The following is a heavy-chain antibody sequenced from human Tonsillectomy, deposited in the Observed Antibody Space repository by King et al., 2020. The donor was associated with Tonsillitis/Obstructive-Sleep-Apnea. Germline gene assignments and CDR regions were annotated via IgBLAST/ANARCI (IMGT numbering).Heavy chain of an antibody. CDR3: GSWYLPPGTFDY. D-gene: IGHD6-13*01. CDR2: IYYSGST. J-gene: IGHJ4*02. Sequence: QLQESGPGLVKPSETLSLTCTVSGGSISSSTYYWGGIRQPPGKGLEWIVNIYYSGSTSYNPSLKSRVTISVDTSNNQFSLKLSSVTAADTAVYYCGSWYLPPGTFDYWGQGTLVTVSS. V-gene: IGHV4-39*01. CDR1: GGSISSSTYY.